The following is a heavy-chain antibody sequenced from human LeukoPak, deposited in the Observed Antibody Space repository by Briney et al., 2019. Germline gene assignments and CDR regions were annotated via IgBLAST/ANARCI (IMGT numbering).Heavy chain of an antibody. CDR2: IYTSGST. Sequence: SETLSLTCTVSGGSINSGRYYWSWIRQPAGKGLEWIGRIYTSGSTNYNPSLKSRVTISIDTSKNQFSLKLSSVTAADTAVYYCARVTGYRIEDYFDYWGQGTLVTVSS. V-gene: IGHV4-61*02. D-gene: IGHD6-13*01. CDR3: ARVTGYRIEDYFDY. CDR1: GGSINSGRYY. J-gene: IGHJ4*02.